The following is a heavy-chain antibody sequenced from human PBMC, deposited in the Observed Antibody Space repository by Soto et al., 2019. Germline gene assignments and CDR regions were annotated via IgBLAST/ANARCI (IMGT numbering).Heavy chain of an antibody. CDR2: TYYRSKWYN. J-gene: IGHJ6*02. CDR3: ARGNTDDYYYYYGTDV. CDR1: GDSVSSNSAA. Sequence: SQTLSLTCAISGDSVSSNSAAWNWIRQSPSRGLEWLGRTYYRSKWYNDYAVSVKSRITINPDTSKNQFSLQLNSVTPEDTAVYYCARGNTDDYYYYYGTDVWGQGTTVTVSS. V-gene: IGHV6-1*01.